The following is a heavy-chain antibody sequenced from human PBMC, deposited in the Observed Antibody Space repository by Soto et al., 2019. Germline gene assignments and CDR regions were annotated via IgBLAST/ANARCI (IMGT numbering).Heavy chain of an antibody. CDR3: ARVSGYYLPDY. Sequence: ASVKVSCKASGYTFTSYDINWVRQATGQRFEYLGWMNANSGNTGYVKKFQGRVTITRDTSASTAYMELSSLRSEDTAVYYCARVSGYYLPDYWGQGTLVTVSS. V-gene: IGHV1-8*01. J-gene: IGHJ4*02. D-gene: IGHD5-12*01. CDR1: GYTFTSYD. CDR2: MNANSGNT.